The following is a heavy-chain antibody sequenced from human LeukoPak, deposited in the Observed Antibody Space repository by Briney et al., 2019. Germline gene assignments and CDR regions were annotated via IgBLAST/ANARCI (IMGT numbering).Heavy chain of an antibody. Sequence: ASVKVSCKASGYTFTGYYMHWVRQAPGQGLEWMGWINPNSGGTNYAQKFQGGVTMTRDTSISTAYMELSRLRSDDTAVYYCARETSTVLHFDYWGQGTLVTVSS. D-gene: IGHD4-17*01. V-gene: IGHV1-2*02. J-gene: IGHJ4*02. CDR3: ARETSTVLHFDY. CDR2: INPNSGGT. CDR1: GYTFTGYY.